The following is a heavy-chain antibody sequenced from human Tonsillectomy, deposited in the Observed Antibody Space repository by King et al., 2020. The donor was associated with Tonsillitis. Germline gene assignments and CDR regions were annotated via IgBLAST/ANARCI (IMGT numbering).Heavy chain of an antibody. CDR1: GFTFSSYG. J-gene: IGHJ4*01. Sequence: QLVQSGGGVVQPGGSLRLYCAASGFTFSSYGMHWVRQAPGKGLAWVAFIRYDGSNKYYADSVKGRFTISRDNSKKAVYLQMNGLRAEDTAGYYGARDGILCSGSDRYRDYGG. CDR2: IRYDGSNK. V-gene: IGHV3-30*02. CDR3: ARDGILCSGSDRYRDY. D-gene: IGHD1-26*01.